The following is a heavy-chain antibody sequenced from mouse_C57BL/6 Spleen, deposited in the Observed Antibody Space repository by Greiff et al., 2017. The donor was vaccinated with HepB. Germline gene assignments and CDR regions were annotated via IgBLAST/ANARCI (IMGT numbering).Heavy chain of an antibody. CDR3: ARSGSYGGYWYFDV. CDR1: GYAFSSYW. Sequence: VHLVESGAELVKPGASVKISCKASGYAFSSYWMNWVKQRPGKGLEWIGQISPGDGDTNYNGKFQGKATLTADKSASTAYMQLISLTAEDSAVYFCARSGSYGGYWYFDVWGTGTTVTVSS. J-gene: IGHJ1*03. V-gene: IGHV1-80*01. D-gene: IGHD1-1*01. CDR2: ISPGDGDT.